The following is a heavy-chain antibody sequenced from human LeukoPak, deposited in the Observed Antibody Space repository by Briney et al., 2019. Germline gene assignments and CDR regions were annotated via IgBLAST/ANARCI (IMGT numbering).Heavy chain of an antibody. J-gene: IGHJ4*02. CDR1: GFTFSNYD. CDR3: AKGSQL. D-gene: IGHD1-1*01. CDR2: IRYDGSDK. V-gene: IGHV3-30*02. Sequence: GGSLRLSCAASGFTFSNYDMNWVRQAPGKGLEWVAFIRYDGSDKDYADSVKGRFIISRDNSKNTLYMQMNSLRGEDTAVFYCAKGSQLWGQGTPVTVSS.